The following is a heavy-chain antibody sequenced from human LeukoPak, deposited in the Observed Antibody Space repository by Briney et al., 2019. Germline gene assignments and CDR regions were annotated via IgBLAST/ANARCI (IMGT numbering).Heavy chain of an antibody. V-gene: IGHV3-21*01. CDR3: AREDVKPGIAVAGTDY. Sequence: GGSLRLSCAASEFTFSSYSMNWVRQAPGKGLEWVSSISSSSTYIYYADSVKGRFTISRDNAQNSLYLQMNSLRAEDTAVYYCAREDVKPGIAVAGTDYWGQGTLVTVSS. D-gene: IGHD6-19*01. J-gene: IGHJ4*02. CDR2: ISSSSTYI. CDR1: EFTFSSYS.